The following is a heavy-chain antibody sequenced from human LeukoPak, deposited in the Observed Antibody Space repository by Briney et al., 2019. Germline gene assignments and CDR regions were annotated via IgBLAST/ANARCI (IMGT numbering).Heavy chain of an antibody. CDR2: IRYDGSNK. V-gene: IGHV3-30*02. Sequence: PGGSLRLSCAASGFTFSSYGMHWVRQAPGKGLEWVAFIRYDGSNKYYADSVKGRFTISRDNSKNTLYLQMNSLRAEDTAVYYCANDTYDYVWGSYRLQGYFDYWGQGTLVTVSS. D-gene: IGHD3-16*02. CDR3: ANDTYDYVWGSYRLQGYFDY. J-gene: IGHJ4*02. CDR1: GFTFSSYG.